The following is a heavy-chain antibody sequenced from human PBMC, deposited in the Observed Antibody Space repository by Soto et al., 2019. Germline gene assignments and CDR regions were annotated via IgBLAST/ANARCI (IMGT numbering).Heavy chain of an antibody. V-gene: IGHV4-4*07. CDR1: GGYISNYF. CDR3: ARGGQDFWSGPFDY. CDR2: IDNSGST. Sequence: PSETLSLTCTVSGGYISNYFCNWIRQPAGKGLEWIGRIDNSGSTNYNPSLKSRITMSADTSRNQFSLKLNSVTAADTAVYYCARGGQDFWSGPFDYWGQGALVTVSS. D-gene: IGHD3-3*01. J-gene: IGHJ4*02.